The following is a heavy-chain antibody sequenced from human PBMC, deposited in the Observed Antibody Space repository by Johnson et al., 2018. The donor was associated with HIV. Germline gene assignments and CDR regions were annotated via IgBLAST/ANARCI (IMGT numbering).Heavy chain of an antibody. CDR1: GFTFSSYA. Sequence: QVQLVESGGGLVKPGRSLRLSCAASGFTFSSYAMHWVRQAPGKGLEWVAVISYDGSNKYYADSVKGRFTISRDNVKNSLYMQMNSLRAEDTALYYCVRQHYYDRSGQGGGLDVWGQGTMVTVSS. D-gene: IGHD3-22*01. CDR3: VRQHYYDRSGQGGGLDV. V-gene: IGHV3-30-3*01. CDR2: ISYDGSNK. J-gene: IGHJ3*01.